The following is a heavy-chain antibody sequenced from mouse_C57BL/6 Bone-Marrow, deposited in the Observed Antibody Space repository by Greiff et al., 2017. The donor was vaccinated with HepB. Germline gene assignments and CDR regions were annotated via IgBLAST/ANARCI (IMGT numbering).Heavy chain of an antibody. V-gene: IGHV1-55*01. CDR3: ARSPRRCY. CDR2: IYTGSGST. J-gene: IGHJ2*01. CDR1: GYTFTSYW. Sequence: VQLQQPGAELVKPGASVKMSCKAPGYTFTSYWLPWVKQRPGQGLGGIGDIYTGSGSTNYNEKFKGKATLTVDTSSSTAYMQLSSLTSDDSAVYYCARSPRRCYWGQGTTLTVSS.